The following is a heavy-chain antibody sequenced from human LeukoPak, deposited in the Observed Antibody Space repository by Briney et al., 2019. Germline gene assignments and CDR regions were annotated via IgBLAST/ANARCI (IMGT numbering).Heavy chain of an antibody. CDR3: AKVSGRIQIWPQPFGDGMDV. CDR1: GFTVSDNY. CDR2: IYSAGAT. D-gene: IGHD3-10*01. V-gene: IGHV3-53*01. J-gene: IGHJ6*02. Sequence: GGSLRLSCAASGFTVSDNYMTWVRQAPGKGLEWVSSIYSAGATHYAESVKGRFTISRDNSKNMLYLQMNSLRAEDTAVYYCAKVSGRIQIWPQPFGDGMDVWGQGTTVTVSS.